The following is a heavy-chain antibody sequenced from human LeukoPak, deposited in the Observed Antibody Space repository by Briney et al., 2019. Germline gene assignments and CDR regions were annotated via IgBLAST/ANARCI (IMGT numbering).Heavy chain of an antibody. CDR3: ARDDYGDYVGSHAGY. D-gene: IGHD4-17*01. CDR1: GYTFTGYY. CDR2: INPNSGGT. Sequence: ASVKVSCKASGYTFTGYYMHWVRQAPGQGLEWMGWINPNSGGTNYAQKFQGRVTMTRDTSISTAYMELSRLRSDDTAVYYCARDDYGDYVGSHAGYWGQGTLVTVSS. J-gene: IGHJ4*02. V-gene: IGHV1-2*02.